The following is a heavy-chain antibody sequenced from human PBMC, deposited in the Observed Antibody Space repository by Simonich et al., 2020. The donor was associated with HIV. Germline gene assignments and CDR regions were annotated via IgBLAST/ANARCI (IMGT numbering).Heavy chain of an antibody. CDR3: ARLLGDYFDY. CDR1: GYTFTSFG. V-gene: IGHV1-18*01. J-gene: IGHJ4*02. CDR2: TSAINGKT. D-gene: IGHD3-16*01. Sequence: QVQLVQSGPEVKKPGASVKVSCKASGYTFTSFGITWVRRAPGQGLEWMGWTSAINGKTNYAQKVQDRVTMTTDTSTTTAHMEVRSLRSDDTAVYYCARLLGDYFDYWGQGTLVTVSS.